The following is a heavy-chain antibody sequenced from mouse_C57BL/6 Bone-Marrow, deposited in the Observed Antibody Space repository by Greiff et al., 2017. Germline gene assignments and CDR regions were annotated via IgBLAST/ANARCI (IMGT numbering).Heavy chain of an antibody. Sequence: QVQLQQPGAELVRPGSSVKLSCKASGYTFTSYWMDWVKQRPGQGLEWIGNIYPSDSETHYNTKFKDKDTLTVDKSSSTAYMQLSSHTSEDSAVYYCAYYDFSWFAYWGKGTLVTVSA. CDR1: GYTFTSYW. CDR2: IYPSDSET. CDR3: AYYDFSWFAY. V-gene: IGHV1-61*01. D-gene: IGHD2-4*01. J-gene: IGHJ3*01.